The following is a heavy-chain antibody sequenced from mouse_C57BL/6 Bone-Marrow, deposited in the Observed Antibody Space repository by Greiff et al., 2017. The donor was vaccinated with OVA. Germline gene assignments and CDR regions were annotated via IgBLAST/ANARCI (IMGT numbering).Heavy chain of an antibody. CDR2: IDPEDGET. V-gene: IGHV14-2*01. CDR1: GFNIKDYY. D-gene: IGHD1-1*01. Sequence: VQLQQSGAELVKPGASVKLSCTASGFNIKDYYMHWVKQRTEQGLEWIGRIDPEDGETKYAPKFQGKATITADTSSNTAYLQLSILTSEDTAVYYCARIRFIVTVVAPRYYYAVDYWGQGTSVTVSS. CDR3: ARIRFIVTVVAPRYYYAVDY. J-gene: IGHJ4*01.